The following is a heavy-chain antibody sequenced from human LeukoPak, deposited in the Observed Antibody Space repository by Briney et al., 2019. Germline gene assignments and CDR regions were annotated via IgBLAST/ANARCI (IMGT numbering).Heavy chain of an antibody. CDR1: GFTFSSYA. V-gene: IGHV3-64D*09. J-gene: IGHJ4*02. CDR2: ISSNGGST. D-gene: IGHD2-15*01. CDR3: VKDFGDCSGGSCYRFFDY. Sequence: GGSLRLSCSASGFTFSSYAMHWVRQARAKGLEYVSAISSNGGSTYYADSEKGRFTISRDNSKNTLYLQMSSLRAEDTAVYYCVKDFGDCSGGSCYRFFDYWGQGTLVTVSS.